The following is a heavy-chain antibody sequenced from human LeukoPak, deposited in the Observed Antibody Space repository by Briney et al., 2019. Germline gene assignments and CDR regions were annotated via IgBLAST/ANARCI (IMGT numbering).Heavy chain of an antibody. CDR2: VNHSGST. Sequence: PSETLSLTCAVYGGSFSGYYWSWIRQPPGKGLEWIGEVNHSGSTNYNPSLKSRVTISVDTSKNQFSLKLSSVTAADTAVYYCARGHYDFWSGYYPNWFDPWGQGTLVTVSS. V-gene: IGHV4-34*01. D-gene: IGHD3-3*01. CDR1: GGSFSGYY. J-gene: IGHJ5*02. CDR3: ARGHYDFWSGYYPNWFDP.